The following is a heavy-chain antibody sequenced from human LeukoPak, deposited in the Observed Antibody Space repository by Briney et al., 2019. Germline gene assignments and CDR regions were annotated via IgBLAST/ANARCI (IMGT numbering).Heavy chain of an antibody. V-gene: IGHV3-7*01. CDR1: GFTFSSYG. J-gene: IGHJ3*01. CDR2: IKLDVSET. CDR3: ARKGNAFDF. D-gene: IGHD3-10*01. Sequence: PGRSLRLSCAASGFTFSSYGMHWVRQAPGKGLEWVANIKLDVSETYYVDFVRGRFTISRDNTKNSLYLQMDSLRAEDTAVYYCARKGNAFDFWGQGTMVTVSS.